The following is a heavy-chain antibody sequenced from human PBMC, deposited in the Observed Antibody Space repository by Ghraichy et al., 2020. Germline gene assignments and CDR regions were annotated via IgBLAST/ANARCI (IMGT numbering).Heavy chain of an antibody. V-gene: IGHV3-23*01. D-gene: IGHD6-19*01. CDR1: GFTFSNYA. Sequence: LSLTCAASGFTFSNYAMSWLRQPPGKGLEWVSAIRGSGVNTYYADSVKGRFTVSRDNSKNSLYLQMNSLRAEDTAVYYCAKEMDTRGWYSADYWGQGTLVTVSS. CDR3: AKEMDTRGWYSADY. CDR2: IRGSGVNT. J-gene: IGHJ4*02.